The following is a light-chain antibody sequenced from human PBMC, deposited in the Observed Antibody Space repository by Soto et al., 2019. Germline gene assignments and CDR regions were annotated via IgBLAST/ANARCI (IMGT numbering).Light chain of an antibody. CDR3: QQYYTYPLA. J-gene: IGKJ1*01. CDR1: QPISTY. V-gene: IGKV1-8*01. CDR2: AAS. Sequence: ALRMTQSPSSISAFTGDRVTITCRASQPISTYLAWYQQKPGTAPTLLIYAASTLQSGVPSRFSGSGSGTDFTLTISCLQSEDFATYFCQQYYTYPLAFGQGTKVEIK.